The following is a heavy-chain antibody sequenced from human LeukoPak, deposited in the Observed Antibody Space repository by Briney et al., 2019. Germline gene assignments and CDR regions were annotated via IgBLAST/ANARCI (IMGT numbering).Heavy chain of an antibody. J-gene: IGHJ4*02. CDR2: INPNSGGT. D-gene: IGHD6-13*01. CDR1: GYTFTGYY. CDR3: AVSGYSSSWPTEDFDY. V-gene: IGHV1-2*02. Sequence: ASVKVSCKASGYTFTGYYMHWVRQAPGPGLEWMGWINPNSGGTNYAQKFQGRVTMTRDTSISTAYMELSRLRSDDTAVYYCAVSGYSSSWPTEDFDYWGQGTLVTVSS.